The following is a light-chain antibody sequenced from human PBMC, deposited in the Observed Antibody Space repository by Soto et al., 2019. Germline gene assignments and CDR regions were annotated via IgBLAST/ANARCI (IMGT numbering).Light chain of an antibody. CDR1: QSVRTW. Sequence: DIQMTQSPSTLSASVGDRVTITCRASQSVRTWLAWYQQKPGKAPQVLIYDASSLGSGVPSRFSGSGSWTEVNITISSLQPEDFATYYCQQYKSFWTFGQGTKVEI. J-gene: IGKJ1*01. CDR3: QQYKSFWT. V-gene: IGKV1-5*01. CDR2: DAS.